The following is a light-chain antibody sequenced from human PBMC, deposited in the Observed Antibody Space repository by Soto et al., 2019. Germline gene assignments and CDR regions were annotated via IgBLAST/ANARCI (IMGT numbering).Light chain of an antibody. V-gene: IGLV2-8*01. Sequence: QSVLTQPPSASGSPGQSVTISCTGTSSDVGGYNYVSWYQQHPGKAPKLMIYEVSKRPLGVPDRFSGSKSGNTASLTVSGLQAEDEADYYCTSYAGDTSLGVLGGGTKLTVL. CDR1: SSDVGGYNY. CDR2: EVS. CDR3: TSYAGDTSLGV. J-gene: IGLJ3*02.